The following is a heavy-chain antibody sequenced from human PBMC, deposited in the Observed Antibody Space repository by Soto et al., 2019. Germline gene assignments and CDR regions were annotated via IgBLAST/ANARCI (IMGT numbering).Heavy chain of an antibody. CDR3: AREHYDILTGYQYYFDY. J-gene: IGHJ4*02. CDR1: GFTFDDYG. V-gene: IGHV3-20*04. CDR2: INWNGGST. Sequence: AGGSLRLSCAASGFTFDDYGMSWVRQAPGKGLEWVSGINWNGGSTGYADSVKGRFTISRDNAKNSLYLQMNSLRAEDTALYYCAREHYDILTGYQYYFDYWGQGTLVTVSS. D-gene: IGHD3-9*01.